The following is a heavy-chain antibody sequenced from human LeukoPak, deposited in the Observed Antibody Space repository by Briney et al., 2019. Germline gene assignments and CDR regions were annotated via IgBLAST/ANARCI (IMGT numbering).Heavy chain of an antibody. J-gene: IGHJ5*02. CDR2: IIPIFGTA. CDR1: GGTFSSYA. V-gene: IGHV1-69*13. CDR3: ARGSHYGDYDDP. Sequence: SVKVSCKASGGTFSSYAISWVRQAPGQGLEWMGGIIPIFGTANYAQKFQGRVTITADESTSTAYMELSSLRSEDTAVYYCARGSHYGDYDDPWGQGTLVTVSS. D-gene: IGHD4-17*01.